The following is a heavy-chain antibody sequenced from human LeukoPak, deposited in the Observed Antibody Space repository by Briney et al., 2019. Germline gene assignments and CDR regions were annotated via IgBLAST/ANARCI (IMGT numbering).Heavy chain of an antibody. V-gene: IGHV4-31*03. Sequence: TLSLTCTVSGGSISSGGYYWSWIRQHPGKGLEWIGYIYYSGSTYYNPSLKSRVTISVDTSKNQVSLQLSSVTAADTAVYYCARDWEVRGVIYYWGQGTLVTVSS. J-gene: IGHJ4*02. CDR3: ARDWEVRGVIYY. CDR1: GGSISSGGYY. D-gene: IGHD3-10*01. CDR2: IYYSGST.